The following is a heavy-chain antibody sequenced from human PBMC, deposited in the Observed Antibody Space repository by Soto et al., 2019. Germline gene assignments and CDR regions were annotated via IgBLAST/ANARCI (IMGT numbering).Heavy chain of an antibody. J-gene: IGHJ4*02. Sequence: QVQLVQSGAEVKKPGASVKVSCKASGYTFTSYDINWVRQATGQGLEWMGWMNPNSGNTGYAQKFQGRVTITADKSTSTAYMELSSLRSEDTAVYYCASSRDGYNQDYWGQGTLVTVSS. CDR2: MNPNSGNT. D-gene: IGHD5-12*01. CDR3: ASSRDGYNQDY. CDR1: GYTFTSYD. V-gene: IGHV1-8*01.